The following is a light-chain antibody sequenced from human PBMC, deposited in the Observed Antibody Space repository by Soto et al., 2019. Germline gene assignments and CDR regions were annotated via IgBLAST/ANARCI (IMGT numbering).Light chain of an antibody. CDR1: SSDVGFYKY. J-gene: IGLJ1*01. Sequence: QSALIQPRSVSGSPGQSVTISCTGTSSDVGFYKYVSWYRQLPGKAPKLMIYDVITRPSGVPDRFSGSKSGNTASLTISGLQAEDEADYYCCSYAGDYTFVFGTGTKLTVL. V-gene: IGLV2-11*01. CDR3: CSYAGDYTFV. CDR2: DVI.